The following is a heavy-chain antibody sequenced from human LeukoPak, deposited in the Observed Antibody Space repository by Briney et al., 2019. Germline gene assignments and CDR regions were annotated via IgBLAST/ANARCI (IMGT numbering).Heavy chain of an antibody. D-gene: IGHD3-10*01. V-gene: IGHV4-59*08. CDR1: GGSISSYY. J-gene: IGHJ4*02. CDR2: IYYSVST. Sequence: SETVSLTCTVSGGSISSYYWSWIRQPPGKGLEWIGYIYYSVSTNYNPSLKSRVTISVDTSKNQFSLKLSSVTAADTAVYYCARLPGDFDYWGQGTLVTVSS. CDR3: ARLPGDFDY.